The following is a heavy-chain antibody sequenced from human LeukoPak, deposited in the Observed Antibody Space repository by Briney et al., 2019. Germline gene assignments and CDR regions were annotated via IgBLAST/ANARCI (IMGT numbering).Heavy chain of an antibody. V-gene: IGHV4-39*07. CDR1: GGSISSSSYY. Sequence: SETLSLTCTVSGGSISSSSYYWGWIRQPPGKGLEWIGYIYHSGSTYYNPSLKSRVTISVDRSKNQFSLKLSSVTAADTAVYYCARDGGVPAARNWFDPWGQGTLVTVSS. CDR3: ARDGGVPAARNWFDP. D-gene: IGHD2-2*01. CDR2: IYHSGST. J-gene: IGHJ5*02.